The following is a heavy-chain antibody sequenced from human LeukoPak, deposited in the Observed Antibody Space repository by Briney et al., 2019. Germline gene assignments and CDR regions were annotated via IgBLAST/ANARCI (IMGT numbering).Heavy chain of an antibody. CDR3: ARPYYYDSRIDP. CDR1: GGPISSGDYY. V-gene: IGHV4-30-4*01. CDR2: MYYSGST. J-gene: IGHJ5*02. D-gene: IGHD3-22*01. Sequence: SQTLSLTCTVSGGPISSGDYYWSWIRQSPGKGLEWIAYMYYSGSTYCNPSLKSRVTMSADTSKNQLSLKLSSVTAADTAVYYCARPYYYDSRIDPWGQGILVTVSS.